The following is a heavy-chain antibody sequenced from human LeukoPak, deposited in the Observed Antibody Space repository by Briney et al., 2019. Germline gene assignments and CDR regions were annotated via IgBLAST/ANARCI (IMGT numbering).Heavy chain of an antibody. Sequence: GASVKVSCKAFGYTFTSYGISWVRQAPGQGLEWMGWISAYNGNTNYAQKLQGRVTMTTDTSTSTAYMELRSLRSDDTAVYYCARATMVRGVIPFDYWGQGTLVTVSS. V-gene: IGHV1-18*01. D-gene: IGHD3-10*01. CDR2: ISAYNGNT. J-gene: IGHJ4*02. CDR3: ARATMVRGVIPFDY. CDR1: GYTFTSYG.